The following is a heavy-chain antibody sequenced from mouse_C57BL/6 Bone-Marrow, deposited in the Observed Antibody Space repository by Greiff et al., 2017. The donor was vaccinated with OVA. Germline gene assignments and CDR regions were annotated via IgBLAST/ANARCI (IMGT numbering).Heavy chain of an antibody. CDR3: ARLVYYDYDGVFFAY. V-gene: IGHV1-81*01. J-gene: IGHJ3*01. CDR1: GYTFTSYG. CDR2: IYPRSGNT. Sequence: QVQLQQSGAELARPGASVKLSCKASGYTFTSYGISWVKQRTGQGLEWIGEIYPRSGNTYYNAKFKGKATLTADKSSRTAYMELRNLTSEYSAVYFCARLVYYDYDGVFFAYWGQGTLVTVSA. D-gene: IGHD2-4*01.